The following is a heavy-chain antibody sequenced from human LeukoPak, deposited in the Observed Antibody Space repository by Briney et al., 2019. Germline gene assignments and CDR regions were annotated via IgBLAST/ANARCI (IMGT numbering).Heavy chain of an antibody. CDR3: AKMVVAGGYYYYYMDG. D-gene: IGHD2-15*01. J-gene: IGHJ6*03. Sequence: GGSLRLSCAASGFTFSSYAMSWVRQAPGKGLEWVSAISGSGGSTYYADSVKGRFTISRDNSKNTLYLQMNSLRAEDTAVYYCAKMVVAGGYYYYYMDGCDKESTLTVSS. CDR2: ISGSGGST. CDR1: GFTFSSYA. V-gene: IGHV3-23*01.